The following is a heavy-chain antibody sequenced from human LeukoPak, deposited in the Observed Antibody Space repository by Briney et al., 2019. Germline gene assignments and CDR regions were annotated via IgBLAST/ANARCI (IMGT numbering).Heavy chain of an antibody. CDR3: ARAPITSPFYFDY. V-gene: IGHV3-20*04. CDR1: GFAFDEHG. D-gene: IGHD2-2*01. J-gene: IGHJ4*02. CDR2: INWSGGST. Sequence: GGSLRLSCTASGFAFDEHGMSWVRQVPGKGLEWVSGINWSGGSTGYADPLRGRSSISRDNAKNSLYLQMDSLRAEDTALYYCARAPITSPFYFDYWGQGTLVTVSS.